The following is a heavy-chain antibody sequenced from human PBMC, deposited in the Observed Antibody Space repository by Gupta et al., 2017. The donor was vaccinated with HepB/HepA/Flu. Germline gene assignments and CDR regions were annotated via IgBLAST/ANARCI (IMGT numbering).Heavy chain of an antibody. D-gene: IGHD2-21*01. V-gene: IGHV3-48*03. J-gene: IGHJ4*02. CDR2: ISSSGSTI. CDR1: GFTFSFYE. Sequence: EVQLVESGGGLVQPGGSRRRSWAASGFTFSFYEMNWVRQAPGKGLEWVAYISSSGSTIYYEDSVTGRSTISRDNAKNSLYLPMHSLRAEDTAVYYCARIPLDFDFWGQGTRVTVSS. CDR3: ARIPLDFDF.